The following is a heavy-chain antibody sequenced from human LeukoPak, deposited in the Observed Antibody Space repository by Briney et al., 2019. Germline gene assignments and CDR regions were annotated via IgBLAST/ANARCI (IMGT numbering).Heavy chain of an antibody. J-gene: IGHJ5*02. CDR2: IFPGDSDT. V-gene: IGHV5-51*01. D-gene: IGHD6-13*01. Sequence: GESLKISCKGSGYSFTSYWIGWVRQMPGKGLEWMGIIFPGDSDTRYSPSFQGQVTISADKSISTAYLQWSSLKASDTAMYYCARLRVGSSSYNWFDPWGQGTLVTVSS. CDR1: GYSFTSYW. CDR3: ARLRVGSSSYNWFDP.